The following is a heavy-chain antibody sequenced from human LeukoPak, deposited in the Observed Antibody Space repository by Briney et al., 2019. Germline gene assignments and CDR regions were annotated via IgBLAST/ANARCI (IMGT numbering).Heavy chain of an antibody. V-gene: IGHV3-74*01. D-gene: IGHD6-19*01. J-gene: IGHJ5*02. CDR2: INSDGSST. CDR1: GFTFSSYW. Sequence: GGSLRLSCAASGFTFSSYWMHWVRQAPGKGLVWVSRINSDGSSTDYADSVRGRFTISRDNAKNTLYLQMNSLRAEDTAVYYCARPQWSNWFDPWGQGTLVTVSS. CDR3: ARPQWSNWFDP.